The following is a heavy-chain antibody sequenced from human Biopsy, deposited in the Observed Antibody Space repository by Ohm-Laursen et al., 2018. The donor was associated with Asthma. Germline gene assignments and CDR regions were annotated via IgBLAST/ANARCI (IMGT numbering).Heavy chain of an antibody. J-gene: IGHJ6*02. CDR1: GAYIGSRDRH. Sequence: SDTLSLTCSVGGAYIGSRDRHWSWIRQSPGTGLEWIGFVFWSGTTHYNRSLERRLSISIDTTRNEFSTTLRSVTAADTAVYFCARVASYGDLYFGIDVWGPGTTVSVS. V-gene: IGHV4-30-4*02. CDR2: VFWSGTT. D-gene: IGHD4-17*01. CDR3: ARVASYGDLYFGIDV.